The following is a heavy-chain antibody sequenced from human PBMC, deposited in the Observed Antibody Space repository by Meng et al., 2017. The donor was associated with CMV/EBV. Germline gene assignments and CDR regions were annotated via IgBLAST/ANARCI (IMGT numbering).Heavy chain of an antibody. CDR3: ARAYSSSSNCFDP. V-gene: IGHV3-21*01. CDR2: ISSSTYI. D-gene: IGHD6-13*01. J-gene: IGHJ5*02. CDR1: GFTFSDYS. Sequence: GGSLRLSCAASGFTFSDYSMNWVRQAPGKGLEWVSSISSSTYIFYADSVKGRFTISRDNAKNSLYLQMNSLRSEDTAVYYCARAYSSSSNCFDPWGQGTLVTVSS.